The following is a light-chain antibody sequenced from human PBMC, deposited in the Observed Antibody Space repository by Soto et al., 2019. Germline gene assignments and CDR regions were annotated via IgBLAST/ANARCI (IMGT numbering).Light chain of an antibody. CDR1: SSDIGGYNY. Sequence: QSVLTQPASVSGSPGQSITISCTGTSSDIGGYNYVSWYQQHPGKAPKLMIYDVSNRPSGVSNRFSGSKSGNTASLTISGLQAEDEADYYCSSYTSSSSLEGVGFGGGTKVTVL. CDR3: SSYTSSSSLEGVG. J-gene: IGLJ2*01. V-gene: IGLV2-14*01. CDR2: DVS.